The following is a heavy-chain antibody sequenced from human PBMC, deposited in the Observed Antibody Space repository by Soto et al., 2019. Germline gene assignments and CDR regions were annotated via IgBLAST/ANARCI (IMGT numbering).Heavy chain of an antibody. J-gene: IGHJ4*02. CDR1: GFTFSSYS. D-gene: IGHD3-22*01. CDR3: ARDGSFYDSSGYYYFDY. Sequence: GGYLRLSCAASGFTFSSYSMNWVRQAPGKGLEWVSSISSSSIYIYYADSVKGRFTISRDNAKNSLYLQMNSLRAEDTAVYYCARDGSFYDSSGYYYFDYWGQGTLVTVSS. CDR2: ISSSSIYI. V-gene: IGHV3-21*01.